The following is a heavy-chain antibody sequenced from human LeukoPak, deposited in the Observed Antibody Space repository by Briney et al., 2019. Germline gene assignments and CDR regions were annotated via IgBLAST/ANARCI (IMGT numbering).Heavy chain of an antibody. V-gene: IGHV1-24*01. J-gene: IGHJ4*02. CDR1: GYRFTELS. D-gene: IGHD5-18*01. Sequence: ASVKVSCKVSGYRFTELSRHWVRQAPGKGLEWVGGFDLVHGDTIYAQKFQGRVTMTEDTSTDTSNMELSSLGSEDTAVYFCTAGRAYSLLDFWGQGTLVIVSS. CDR3: TAGRAYSLLDF. CDR2: FDLVHGDT.